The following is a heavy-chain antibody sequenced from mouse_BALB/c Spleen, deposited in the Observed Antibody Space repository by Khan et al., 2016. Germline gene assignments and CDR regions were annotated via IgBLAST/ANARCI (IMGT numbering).Heavy chain of an antibody. CDR1: GYSITSDYA. J-gene: IGHJ4*01. CDR2: ISYSGST. D-gene: IGHD1-2*01. CDR3: ARTPTAYYTRDY. Sequence: VQLQESGPGLVKPSQSLSLTCTVTGYSITSDYAWNWIRQFPGNKLEWMGYISYSGSTRYYPSLKSRISITRDTSKNQFFLQLNSVTTEDTATYYCARTPTAYYTRDYWGQGTSVTVSS. V-gene: IGHV3-2*02.